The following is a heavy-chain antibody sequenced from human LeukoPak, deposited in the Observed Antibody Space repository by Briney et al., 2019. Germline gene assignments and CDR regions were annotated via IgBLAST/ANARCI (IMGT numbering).Heavy chain of an antibody. J-gene: IGHJ5*02. V-gene: IGHV4-34*01. CDR2: INHSGST. Sequence: SETLSLTCAVYGGSFSGYYWSWIRQPPGKGLEWIGEINHSGSTNYNPSLKSRVTISVDTSKNQFSLKLSSVTAADTAVYYCAGGLFGAGKGWFDPWGQGTLVTVSS. D-gene: IGHD3-16*01. CDR3: AGGLFGAGKGWFDP. CDR1: GGSFSGYY.